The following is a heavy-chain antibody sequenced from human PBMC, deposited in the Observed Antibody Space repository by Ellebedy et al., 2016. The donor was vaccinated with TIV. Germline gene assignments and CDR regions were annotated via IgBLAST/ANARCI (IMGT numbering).Heavy chain of an antibody. CDR2: VNSVSTYM. CDR3: AREKDARIS. V-gene: IGHV3-21*01. J-gene: IGHJ4*02. Sequence: GESLKISCAVSGFPFSSYNMNWIRQAPGKGLEWVSSVNSVSTYMFYADSVKGRFTISRDNAKNMLYLQMNSLTAADTGVYYCAREKDARISWGQGTHVTVSS. CDR1: GFPFSSYN. D-gene: IGHD3-3*02.